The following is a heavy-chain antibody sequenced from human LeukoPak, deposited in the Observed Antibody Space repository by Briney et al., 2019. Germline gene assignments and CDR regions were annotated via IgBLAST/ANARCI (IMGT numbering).Heavy chain of an antibody. CDR2: INPNSGGT. CDR3: ARDRCSGGSCYSGYYGMDV. CDR1: GYTFTDYY. Sequence: GASVKVSCKASGYTFTDYYMHWLRQAPAQGLEWMGWINPNSGGTNYAQKFQGKVTMTRDTSISTAYMELSRLRSDDTAVYYCARDRCSGGSCYSGYYGMDVGGQGTTVTVSS. J-gene: IGHJ6*02. D-gene: IGHD2-15*01. V-gene: IGHV1-2*02.